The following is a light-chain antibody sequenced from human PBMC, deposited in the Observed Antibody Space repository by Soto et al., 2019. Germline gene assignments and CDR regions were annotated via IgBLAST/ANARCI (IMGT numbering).Light chain of an antibody. CDR2: DAS. CDR1: QSVSDY. V-gene: IGKV3-11*01. CDR3: QQRSDWPSA. J-gene: IGKJ4*01. Sequence: ETVLTQSPDTLSLSPGESATLSCKASQSVSDYLAWYQQKPGQSPRLLIYDASNRATGIPARFSGSGSGTDFPLTITSLEPEDSEVYYCQQRSDWPSAFGGGTKVDSK.